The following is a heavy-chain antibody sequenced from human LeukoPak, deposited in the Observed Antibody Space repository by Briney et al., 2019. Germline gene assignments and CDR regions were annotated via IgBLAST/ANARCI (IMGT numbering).Heavy chain of an antibody. J-gene: IGHJ1*01. CDR3: ARYGSGSYSDDHFQH. CDR2: IYYSGST. CDR1: GGSISGYY. V-gene: IGHV4-59*08. D-gene: IGHD3-10*01. Sequence: PSETLSLTCTVSGGSISGYYWSWIRQPPGQGLEWIGFIYYSGSTKYNPSLKSRATISVDTSKNQFSLKLTSVTAADTAVYYCARYGSGSYSDDHFQHWGESTLVTVSS.